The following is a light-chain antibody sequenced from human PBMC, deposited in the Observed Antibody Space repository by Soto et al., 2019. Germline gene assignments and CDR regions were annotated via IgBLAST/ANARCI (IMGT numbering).Light chain of an antibody. V-gene: IGKV1-5*01. CDR1: QSISNW. CDR2: AAS. CDR3: HQYNSWT. J-gene: IGKJ1*01. Sequence: DIQMTQSPSTLSASVGDRVTITCRASQSISNWLAWYQQKSGKAPKLLIYAASTLESGVPSRFSGSGSGTEFTLTISSLQPDDFATYYCHQYNSWTFGQGTKVDIK.